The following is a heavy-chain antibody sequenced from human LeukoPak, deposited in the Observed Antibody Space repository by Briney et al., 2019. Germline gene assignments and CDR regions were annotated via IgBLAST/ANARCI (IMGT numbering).Heavy chain of an antibody. CDR1: GGSFSGYY. CDR2: INHSGST. Sequence: PSETLSLTCAVYGGSFSGYYWSWIRQSPGKGLEWIGEINHSGSTNYNPSLKSRVTISVDTSKNQFSLKLRSVTAADTAVYYCARHVTVSGWPFDSWGQGTLVTVSS. CDR3: ARHVTVSGWPFDS. D-gene: IGHD6-19*01. J-gene: IGHJ4*02. V-gene: IGHV4-34*01.